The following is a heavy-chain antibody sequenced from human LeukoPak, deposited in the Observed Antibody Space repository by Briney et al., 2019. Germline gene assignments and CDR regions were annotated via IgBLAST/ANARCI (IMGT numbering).Heavy chain of an antibody. CDR2: IKQNGSEK. Sequence: GGSLRLSCAASGFTFSSYWMSWVRQAPGKGLEWVANIKQNGSEKYYVDSVKGRFTISRDNAKNSLYLQMNSLRAEDTAVYYCARDIVAGTTGWDAFDIWGQGTMVTVSS. J-gene: IGHJ3*02. CDR3: ARDIVAGTTGWDAFDI. D-gene: IGHD1-7*01. CDR1: GFTFSSYW. V-gene: IGHV3-7*01.